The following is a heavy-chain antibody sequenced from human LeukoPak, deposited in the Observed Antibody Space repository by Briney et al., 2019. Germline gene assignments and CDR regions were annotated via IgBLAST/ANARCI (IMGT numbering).Heavy chain of an antibody. Sequence: SETLSPTCAVYGWSFTDYYWTWMRQPPGQGLEWIGDINHSARTNFNPSLKSRVSISVDTSKTQFSLRLSSVTAADTAVYYCAREGAVAKRGDFFDYWGQGTLVTVSS. V-gene: IGHV4-34*01. CDR3: AREGAVAKRGDFFDY. D-gene: IGHD6-19*01. CDR2: INHSART. CDR1: GWSFTDYY. J-gene: IGHJ4*02.